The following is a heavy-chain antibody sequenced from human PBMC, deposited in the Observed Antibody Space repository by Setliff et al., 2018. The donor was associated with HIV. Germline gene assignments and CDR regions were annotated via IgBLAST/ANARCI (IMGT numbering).Heavy chain of an antibody. Sequence: GGSLRLSCASSEFSFNNSWMTWVRQAPGRGLEWVGRIKSKADGGTTDYAAPVKGRFTISRDDSKNTVYLHMNSLKTEDTAVYYCIWSGSSGLYYFDHWGQGTLVTVSS. D-gene: IGHD3-22*01. J-gene: IGHJ4*02. CDR1: EFSFNNSW. CDR3: IWSGSSGLYYFDH. CDR2: IKSKADGGTT. V-gene: IGHV3-15*01.